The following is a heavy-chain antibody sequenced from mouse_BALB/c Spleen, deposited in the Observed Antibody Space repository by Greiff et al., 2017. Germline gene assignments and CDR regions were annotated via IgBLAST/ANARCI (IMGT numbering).Heavy chain of an antibody. CDR3: ARDYGNSFDY. J-gene: IGHJ2*01. CDR1: GYSITSGYY. D-gene: IGHD2-1*01. V-gene: IGHV3-6*02. CDR2: ISYDGSN. Sequence: VQLKESGPGLVKPSQSLSLTCSVTGYSITSGYYWNWIRQFPGNKLEWMGYISYDGSNNYNPSLKNRISITRDTSKNQFFLKLNSVTTEDTATYYCARDYGNSFDYWGQGTTLTVSS.